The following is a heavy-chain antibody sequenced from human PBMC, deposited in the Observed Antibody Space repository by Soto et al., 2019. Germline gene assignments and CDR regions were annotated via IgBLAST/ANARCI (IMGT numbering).Heavy chain of an antibody. CDR1: GFTYSSYW. J-gene: IGHJ4*02. CDR3: ARGEMATIWHSRY. CDR2: INSDGSST. Sequence: EVQLVESGGGLVQPGGSLRLSCAASGFTYSSYWMHWVRQAPGKGLVWVSRINSDGSSTTYADSVKGRFTISSDNAKNTLYLQMNSLRAADTAIYYCARGEMATIWHSRYWGQGTLVTVSS. V-gene: IGHV3-74*01. D-gene: IGHD5-12*01.